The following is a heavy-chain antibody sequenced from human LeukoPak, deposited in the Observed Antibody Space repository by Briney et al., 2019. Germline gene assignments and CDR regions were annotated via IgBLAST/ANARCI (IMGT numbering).Heavy chain of an antibody. CDR1: GGSISSYY. CDR3: ARPLPDYGDLSPAFDI. Sequence: SETLSLTCTVSGGSISSYYWSWIRQPPGKGLEWIGYIYYSGSTNYNPSLKSRVTISVDTSKNQFSLKLSSVTAADTAVYYCARPLPDYGDLSPAFDIWGQGTMVTVSS. CDR2: IYYSGST. V-gene: IGHV4-59*08. J-gene: IGHJ3*02. D-gene: IGHD4-17*01.